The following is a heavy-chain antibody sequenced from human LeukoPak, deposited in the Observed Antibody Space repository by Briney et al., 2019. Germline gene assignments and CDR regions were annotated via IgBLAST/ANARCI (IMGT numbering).Heavy chain of an antibody. CDR3: AAEKMSWTYYYDSSGYYHGAFDI. Sequence: GGSLRLSCAASGFTFSSYAMSWVRQAPGKGLEWVSAISGSGGSTYYADSVKGRFTISRDNSKNTLYLQMNSLRAEDTAVYYCAAEKMSWTYYYDSSGYYHGAFDIWGQGTMVTVSS. CDR2: ISGSGGST. CDR1: GFTFSSYA. V-gene: IGHV3-23*01. D-gene: IGHD3-22*01. J-gene: IGHJ3*02.